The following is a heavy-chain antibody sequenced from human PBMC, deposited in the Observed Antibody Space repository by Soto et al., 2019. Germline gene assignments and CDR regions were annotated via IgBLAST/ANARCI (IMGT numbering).Heavy chain of an antibody. CDR1: GFTFSSYG. Sequence: GGSLRLSCAASGFTFSSYGMHWVRQAPGKGLEWVAVISYDDSDIYYSDSLKGRFTISRDNSKNTLYLQMSSLRPEDTAVYYCTKDTGYCSGGRCYSTHYYYYSYAMDAWGQGTTVTVSS. V-gene: IGHV3-30*18. J-gene: IGHJ6*02. CDR3: TKDTGYCSGGRCYSTHYYYYSYAMDA. CDR2: ISYDDSDI. D-gene: IGHD2-15*01.